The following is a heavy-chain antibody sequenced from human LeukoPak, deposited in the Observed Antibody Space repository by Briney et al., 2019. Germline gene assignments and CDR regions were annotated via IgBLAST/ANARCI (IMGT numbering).Heavy chain of an antibody. V-gene: IGHV3-66*01. CDR1: GFTVSTNY. J-gene: IGHJ4*02. Sequence: PGGSLRLSCAASGFTVSTNYMSWVRQAPGKGLEWVSIIYSGDRTDYADSLKGRFTISRDTSKNTLYLQMGSLRAEDTAVYYCARDVRKQGLWSWGQGTLVTVSS. D-gene: IGHD3-10*01. CDR3: ARDVRKQGLWS. CDR2: IYSGDRT.